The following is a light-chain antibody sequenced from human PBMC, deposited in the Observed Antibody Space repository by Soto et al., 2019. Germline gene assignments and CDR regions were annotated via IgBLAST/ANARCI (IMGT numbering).Light chain of an antibody. CDR2: DVT. Sequence: QSALTQPRSWSGSPGQSVTISCTGTSSDVGGSDYVSWFQHYPGKGPKLLIYDVTRRPSGVPDRFSGSKSGNTASLTISGLQVEDEADYYCCSHAGSYTSRVFGTGTKVT. CDR3: CSHAGSYTSRV. CDR1: SSDVGGSDY. J-gene: IGLJ1*01. V-gene: IGLV2-11*01.